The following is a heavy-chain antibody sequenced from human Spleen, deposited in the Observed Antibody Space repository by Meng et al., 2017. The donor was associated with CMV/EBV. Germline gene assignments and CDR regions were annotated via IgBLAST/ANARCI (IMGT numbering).Heavy chain of an antibody. D-gene: IGHD3-3*01. CDR1: GGSFSGYY. CDR2: INHSGST. J-gene: IGHJ4*02. V-gene: IGHV4-34*01. CDR3: ARARLYDFWSGYLGKPFDY. Sequence: VQLPEGGAGLLKPSETLSLTCAVYGGSFSGYYWSWIRQPPGKGLEWIGEINHSGSTNYNPSLKSRVTISVDTSKNQFSLKLSSVTAADTAVYYCARARLYDFWSGYLGKPFDYWGQGTLVTVSS.